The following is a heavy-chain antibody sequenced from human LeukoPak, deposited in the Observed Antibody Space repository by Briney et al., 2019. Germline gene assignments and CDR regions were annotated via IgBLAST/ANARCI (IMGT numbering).Heavy chain of an antibody. CDR2: ISSSSSYI. V-gene: IGHV3-21*01. CDR1: GFTFSSYS. J-gene: IGHJ4*02. CDR3: ARDSRYSGSYRFDY. Sequence: GGSLRLSCAASGFTFSSYSMNWVRQAPGKGLEWVSSISSSSSYIYYADSVKGRFTISRDNAKNSLYLQMNSLRAEDTAVYYCARDSRYSGSYRFDYWGQGTLVTVSS. D-gene: IGHD1-26*01.